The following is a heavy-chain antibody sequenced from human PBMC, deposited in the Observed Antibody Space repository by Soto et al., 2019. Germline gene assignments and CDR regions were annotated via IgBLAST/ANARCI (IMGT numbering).Heavy chain of an antibody. V-gene: IGHV3-23*01. Sequence: GGSLRLSCAASGFPFSMFAMNWVRQAPGKGLEWVSGIRGSGGGTYYADSVKGRFTISRDDSRNMLYLAMNTLRGEDTAVYYCAKASGRVHYGMHVWGQGTTVTVSS. J-gene: IGHJ6*02. D-gene: IGHD3-10*01. CDR1: GFPFSMFA. CDR3: AKASGRVHYGMHV. CDR2: IRGSGGGT.